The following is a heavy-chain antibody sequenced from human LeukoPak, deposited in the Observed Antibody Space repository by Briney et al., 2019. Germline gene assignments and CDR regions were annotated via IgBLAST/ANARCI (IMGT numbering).Heavy chain of an antibody. D-gene: IGHD5-24*01. CDR2: TFGAST. J-gene: IGHJ4*02. CDR1: GFTVSSSY. Sequence: GGSLRLSCAASGFTVSSSYMSWVRQAPGKGLEWVSVTFGASTSYADSVKGRFTISRDNSKNTLYLQMNSLRAEDTAVYYCARSRDGFNLLDYWGQGTLVTVSS. V-gene: IGHV3-66*01. CDR3: ARSRDGFNLLDY.